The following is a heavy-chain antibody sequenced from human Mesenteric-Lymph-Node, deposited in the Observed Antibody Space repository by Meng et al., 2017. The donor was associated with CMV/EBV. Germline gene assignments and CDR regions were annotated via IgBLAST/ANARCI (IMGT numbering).Heavy chain of an antibody. CDR2: ISASSTLI. J-gene: IGHJ4*02. D-gene: IGHD2/OR15-2a*01. Sequence: GGSLRLSCAVSGFTFSGYSMNWVRQAPGKGLEWVSSISASSTLIYYADSLKGRFTISRDNAKNLLYLQLDRLRAEDTAVYYCARVLFGSVTFDHWGQGTLVTVSS. CDR1: GFTFSGYS. CDR3: ARVLFGSVTFDH. V-gene: IGHV3-21*06.